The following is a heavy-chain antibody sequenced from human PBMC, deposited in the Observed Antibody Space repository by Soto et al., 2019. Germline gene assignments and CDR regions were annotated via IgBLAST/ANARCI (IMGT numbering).Heavy chain of an antibody. CDR2: TSSNGAIQ. Sequence: QVQLMESGGGVVQPGGSRSLSSAASGFTLRSFSLNWFGQAPAKGLEWVAVTSSNGAIQYYADFVKGRFTISRDNSKNTLYLQMNSLRPEGTAVYYCAREVVTTQWYFDNWGQGIPVIVSS. D-gene: IGHD6-19*01. V-gene: IGHV3-30-3*01. CDR1: GFTLRSFS. J-gene: IGHJ4*02. CDR3: AREVVTTQWYFDN.